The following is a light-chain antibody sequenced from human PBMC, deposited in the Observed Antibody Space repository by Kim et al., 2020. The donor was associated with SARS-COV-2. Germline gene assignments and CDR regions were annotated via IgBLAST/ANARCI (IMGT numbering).Light chain of an antibody. J-gene: IGKJ2*01. Sequence: LSASVGDRVTITCRASQYISSLNWYQHKPGKAPKILMYAVSSLQSGVPSRFSGGGSGTDFTLTISSLQPEDFATYYCQQSHSSPYTFGQGTKLEIK. CDR3: QQSHSSPYT. CDR1: QYISS. V-gene: IGKV1-39*01. CDR2: AVS.